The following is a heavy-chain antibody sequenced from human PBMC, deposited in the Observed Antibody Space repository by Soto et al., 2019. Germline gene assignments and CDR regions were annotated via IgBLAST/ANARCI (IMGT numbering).Heavy chain of an antibody. CDR3: AKDPWRYQLLLGYRPAWFDP. CDR1: GFTFSSYA. J-gene: IGHJ5*02. Sequence: LRLSCAASGFTFSSYAMSWVRQAPGKGLEWVSAISGSGGSTYYADSVKGRFTISRDNSKNTLYLQMNSLRAEDTAVYYCAKDPWRYQLLLGYRPAWFDPWGQGTLVTVSS. CDR2: ISGSGGST. V-gene: IGHV3-23*01. D-gene: IGHD2-2*01.